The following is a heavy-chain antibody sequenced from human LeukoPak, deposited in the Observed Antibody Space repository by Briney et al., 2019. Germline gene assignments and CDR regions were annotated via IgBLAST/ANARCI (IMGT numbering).Heavy chain of an antibody. Sequence: GGTLRLSCAASGFTFSSYGISWVRQAPGKGLEWVSAISPSHGSTYYADSVKGRFTISRDNSKNTLYLQMNSLRAEDTAVYYCAKSPWSYSVYWFDPWGQGTLVTVSS. J-gene: IGHJ5*02. CDR1: GFTFSSYG. D-gene: IGHD5/OR15-5a*01. CDR2: ISPSHGST. CDR3: AKSPWSYSVYWFDP. V-gene: IGHV3-23*01.